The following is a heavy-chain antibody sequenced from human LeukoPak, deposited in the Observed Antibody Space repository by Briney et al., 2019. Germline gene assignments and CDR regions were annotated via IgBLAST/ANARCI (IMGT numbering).Heavy chain of an antibody. V-gene: IGHV1-69*06. CDR2: IIPIFNTT. J-gene: IGHJ4*02. Sequence: GASVKVSCKASGGTFSSYAISWVRQAPGQGLEWMGGIIPIFNTTNYAQKFQGRVTITADKSTSTAYMELSSLRSEDTAVYYCARRDKQYCSGGSCSEGEFDYWGQGTLVTVSS. CDR1: GGTFSSYA. CDR3: ARRDKQYCSGGSCSEGEFDY. D-gene: IGHD2-15*01.